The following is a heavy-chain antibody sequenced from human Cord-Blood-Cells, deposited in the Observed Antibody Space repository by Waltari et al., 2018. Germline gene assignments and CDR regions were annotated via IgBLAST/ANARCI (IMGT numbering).Heavy chain of an antibody. D-gene: IGHD6-6*01. CDR1: GFTFSSYW. V-gene: IGHV3-7*01. J-gene: IGHJ6*02. CDR3: AKPSSSYYYYGMDV. CDR2: IKQDGSEK. Sequence: EVQLVESGGGLVQPGGSLRLSCAASGFTFSSYWMSWVRQAPGKGLEWVANIKQDGSEKYYVDSVKGRFTISRDNAKNSLYLQMNSLRAEDTAVYYCAKPSSSYYYYGMDVWGQGTTVTVSS.